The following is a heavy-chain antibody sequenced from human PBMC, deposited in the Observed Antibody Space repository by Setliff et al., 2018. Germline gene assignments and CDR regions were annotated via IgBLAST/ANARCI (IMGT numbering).Heavy chain of an antibody. CDR2: INPNSGGT. CDR3: ARGRLPESWEGYSYGHTLDAFDI. D-gene: IGHD5-18*01. CDR1: GYTFTGYY. Sequence: GASVKVSCKASGYTFTGYYMHWVRQAPGQGLEWMGWINPNSGGTNYAQKFQGWVTMTRDTSISTAYMELRRLRSDDTAVYYCARGRLPESWEGYSYGHTLDAFDIWGQGTMVTVSS. V-gene: IGHV1-2*04. J-gene: IGHJ3*02.